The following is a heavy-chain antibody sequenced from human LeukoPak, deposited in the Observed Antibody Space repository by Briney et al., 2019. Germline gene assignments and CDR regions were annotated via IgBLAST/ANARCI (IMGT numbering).Heavy chain of an antibody. D-gene: IGHD6-13*01. V-gene: IGHV4-39*07. J-gene: IGHJ6*03. CDR2: FSYGRTT. CDR3: ARDHLPAAAPGYYMDV. CDR1: GGSISSSRYY. Sequence: SETLSLTCSVSGGSISSSRYYWGWIRQPPGKGLEWIGSFSYGRTTYYNPSLKSRVTISVDTSKNQFSLKLTSVTAADTAVYYCARDHLPAAAPGYYMDVWGKGTTVTVSS.